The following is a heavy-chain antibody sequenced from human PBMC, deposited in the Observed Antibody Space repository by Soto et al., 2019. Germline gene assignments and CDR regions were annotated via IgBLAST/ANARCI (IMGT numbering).Heavy chain of an antibody. CDR3: ARAGSSGWYLDY. CDR1: SGSIDSYY. Sequence: SETLALSCTYSSGSIDSYYWTWIRQPPGRGLECIGYIDDSGSTTSSPSLRSRVTMSVDTSKRHFSLRLTSVTAADTGVYYCARAGSSGWYLDYWGQGTLVTVSS. D-gene: IGHD6-19*01. V-gene: IGHV4-59*01. J-gene: IGHJ4*02. CDR2: IDDSGST.